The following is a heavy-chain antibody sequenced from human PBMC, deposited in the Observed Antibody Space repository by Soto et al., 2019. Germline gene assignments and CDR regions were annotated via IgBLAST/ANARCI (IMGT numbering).Heavy chain of an antibody. V-gene: IGHV3-74*01. J-gene: IGHJ6*02. Sequence: EVQLVESGGGLIQPGGSLRLSCEASGFTFSSYWMHWVRQAPGNGLVWVSRIKTDGSSTSYANSVKGRFTISRDNAKNTLYLQMNSLTAEDTAVYYCARGIRNYYGVDVWGQGTTVTVSS. D-gene: IGHD5-18*01. CDR1: GFTFSSYW. CDR2: IKTDGSST. CDR3: ARGIRNYYGVDV.